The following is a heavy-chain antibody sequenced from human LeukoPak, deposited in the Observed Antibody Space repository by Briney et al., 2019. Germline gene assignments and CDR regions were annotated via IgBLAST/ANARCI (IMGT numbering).Heavy chain of an antibody. Sequence: ASVKVSCKASGYTFTSSGFTWVRQAPGQGLEWMGWISAYNGKTNNAQRLQGRVTMTTDTSTTTAYMELRSLRSDDTAVYYCARTTNQYCSGGNCFSFYFDYWGQGTLVTVSS. CDR3: ARTTNQYCSGGNCFSFYFDY. J-gene: IGHJ4*02. V-gene: IGHV1-18*01. CDR2: ISAYNGKT. CDR1: GYTFTSSG. D-gene: IGHD2-15*01.